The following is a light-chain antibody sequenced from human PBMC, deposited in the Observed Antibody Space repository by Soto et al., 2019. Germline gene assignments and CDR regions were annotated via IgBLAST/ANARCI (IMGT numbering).Light chain of an antibody. CDR1: QSISTY. CDR3: QRSFSTWAT. J-gene: IGKJ1*01. V-gene: IGKV1-39*01. Sequence: DIQMTQSPSSLSASVGDRVTITCRASQSISTYLNWYQQKPGKAPKLLIYTASSLQSGVPSRFGGRGSGTDFTLTISSLQPEDFATYCCQRSFSTWATVGQGTKVDIK. CDR2: TAS.